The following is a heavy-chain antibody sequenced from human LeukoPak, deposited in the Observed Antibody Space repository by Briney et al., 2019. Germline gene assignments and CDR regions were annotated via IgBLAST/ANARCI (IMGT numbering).Heavy chain of an antibody. J-gene: IGHJ4*02. D-gene: IGHD4-23*01. CDR2: IYYSGST. CDR3: ARVARGYSFDC. V-gene: IGHV4-59*01. Sequence: PSETLSLTCTVSGGSISSYYWSWIRQPPGKGLEWIGYIYYSGSTNYNPSLKSRVTISVDTSKNQFSLKLSSVTAADTAVYYCARVARGYSFDCWGQGTLVTVSS. CDR1: GGSISSYY.